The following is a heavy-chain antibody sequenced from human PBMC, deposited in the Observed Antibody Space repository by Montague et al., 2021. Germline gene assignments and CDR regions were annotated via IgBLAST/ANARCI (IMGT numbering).Heavy chain of an antibody. J-gene: IGHJ5*02. Sequence: SETLSLTCTVSSGSIFHAHWSWVRQPPGKGLEWLGSMFYGGATSNNPSLKSRVTVSIDTSTNQSSLKLSFVTAADTAVYYCAKQDYFVSGTSYKGFDPWGQGILVTVSS. CDR3: AKQDYFVSGTSYKGFDP. D-gene: IGHD3-10*01. CDR2: MFYGGAT. V-gene: IGHV4-59*08. CDR1: SGSIFHAH.